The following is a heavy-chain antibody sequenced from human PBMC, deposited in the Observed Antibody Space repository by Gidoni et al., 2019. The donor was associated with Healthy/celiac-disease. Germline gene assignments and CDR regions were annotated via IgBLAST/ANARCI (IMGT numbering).Heavy chain of an antibody. J-gene: IGHJ3*02. CDR3: ARDRITMVRGAIPHAFDI. D-gene: IGHD3-10*01. CDR2: ISTSGST. Sequence: QVQLQESGPGLVKPSQTLSLTCAVSGGPISSGSYYWSWIRQPAGKGLEWIGRISTSGSTNYNPSLKSRVTISVDTSKNQFSLKLSSVTAADTAVYYCARDRITMVRGAIPHAFDIWGQGTMVTVSS. CDR1: GGPISSGSYY. V-gene: IGHV4-61*02.